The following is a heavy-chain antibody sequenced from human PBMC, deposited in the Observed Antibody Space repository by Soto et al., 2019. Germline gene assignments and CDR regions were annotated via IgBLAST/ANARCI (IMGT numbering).Heavy chain of an antibody. J-gene: IGHJ4*02. CDR3: ARSLSTIVARPHY. CDR1: GYTFTSYY. D-gene: IGHD6-6*01. CDR2: INPNSGDT. V-gene: IGHV1-2*02. Sequence: ASVKVSCKASGYTFTSYYMHWMRHAPGQGLEWMGWINPNSGDTKYAQKFQGRVTMTRDTSISTAYMEVSRLTSDDTAVYYCARSLSTIVARPHYWGQGTLATVSS.